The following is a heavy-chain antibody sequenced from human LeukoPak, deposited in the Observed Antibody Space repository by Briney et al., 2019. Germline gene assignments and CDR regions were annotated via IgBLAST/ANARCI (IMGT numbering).Heavy chain of an antibody. CDR3: ARVDTAMVSFDH. CDR2: IFPIFGTA. CDR1: GGTFSSYA. D-gene: IGHD5-18*01. V-gene: IGHV1-69*05. Sequence: SVKVSRKASGGTFSSYAISWVRQAPGQGLEWMGGIFPIFGTANYAQKFQGRVTITTDESTSTAYMELSSLRSEDTAVYYCARVDTAMVSFDHWGQGTLVTVSS. J-gene: IGHJ4*02.